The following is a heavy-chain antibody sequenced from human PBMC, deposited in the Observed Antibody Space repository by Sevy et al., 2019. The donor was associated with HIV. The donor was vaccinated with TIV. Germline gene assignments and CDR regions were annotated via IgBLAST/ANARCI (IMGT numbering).Heavy chain of an antibody. CDR1: GFTFSNAW. CDR3: TTDAHDYSNYPAPYYFDN. J-gene: IGHJ4*02. V-gene: IGHV3-15*05. Sequence: GGSLRLSCAASGFTFSNAWMSWVRQAPGRGLEWVGRIRSTPDGGPADYAAPVKGRFTISRDDSKNTIYHQMNSLKTEDTALYYCTTDAHDYSNYPAPYYFDNWVQRTLVTVSS. CDR2: IRSTPDGGPA. D-gene: IGHD4-4*01.